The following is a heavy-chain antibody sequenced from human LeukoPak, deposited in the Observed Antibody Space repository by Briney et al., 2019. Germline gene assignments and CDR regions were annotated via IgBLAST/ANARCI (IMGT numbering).Heavy chain of an antibody. J-gene: IGHJ5*02. D-gene: IGHD3-3*01. CDR3: ARLRFLEWLFPWFDP. CDR2: VSYSGNT. CDR1: GGSISGQY. V-gene: IGHV4-59*08. Sequence: SEILSLTCTVSGGSISGQYWSWIRQPPGRGLEWIGYVSYSGNTKYNPSLESRVTISVDTSKNQFSLKLNSMTAADTSVYYCARLRFLEWLFPWFDPWGQGTLVTVSS.